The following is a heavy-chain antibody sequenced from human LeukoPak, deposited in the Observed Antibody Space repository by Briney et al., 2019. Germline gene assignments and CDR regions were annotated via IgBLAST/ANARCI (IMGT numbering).Heavy chain of an antibody. Sequence: GGSLRLSCAASGFTFDDYTMHWVRQAPGKGLEWVSLISWDGGSTYYADSVKGRFTISRDNSKNSLYLQMNSLRTEDTASYYCAKLWMGAPPDAFDIWGQGTMVTVSS. CDR2: ISWDGGST. CDR3: AKLWMGAPPDAFDI. V-gene: IGHV3-43*01. J-gene: IGHJ3*02. D-gene: IGHD1-26*01. CDR1: GFTFDDYT.